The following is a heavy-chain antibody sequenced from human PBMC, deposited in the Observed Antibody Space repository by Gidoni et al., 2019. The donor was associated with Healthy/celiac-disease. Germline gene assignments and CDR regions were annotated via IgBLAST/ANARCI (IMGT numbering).Heavy chain of an antibody. Sequence: EVQLVESGGGLVTPGGSLRLSCAASGFTFSSYSMNWVRQAPGKGLEWVSSISSSSSYIYYADSVKGRFTISRDNAKNSLYLQMNSLRAEDTAVYYCARDLNSGDLDPWGQGTLVTVSS. CDR1: GFTFSSYS. CDR3: ARDLNSGDLDP. D-gene: IGHD3-10*01. CDR2: ISSSSSYI. J-gene: IGHJ5*02. V-gene: IGHV3-21*01.